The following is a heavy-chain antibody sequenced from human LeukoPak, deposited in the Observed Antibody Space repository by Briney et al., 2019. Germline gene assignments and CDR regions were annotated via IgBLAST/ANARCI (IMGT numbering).Heavy chain of an antibody. V-gene: IGHV3-48*03. Sequence: GGSLRLSCAASTFTFSNYEMNWVRQAPGKGLEWVSYISSSGSNIYYADSVKGRFTISRDNAKNSLYLQMNSLRAEDTAIYYCARGKTPLYYYGLDVWGQGTTVTVSS. CDR2: ISSSGSNI. J-gene: IGHJ6*02. CDR3: ARGKTPLYYYGLDV. CDR1: TFTFSNYE.